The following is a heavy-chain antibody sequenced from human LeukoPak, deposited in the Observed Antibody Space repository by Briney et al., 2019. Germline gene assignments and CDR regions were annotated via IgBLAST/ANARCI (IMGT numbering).Heavy chain of an antibody. J-gene: IGHJ6*02. Sequence: GGSLRLSCAVSGFTFINAWMNWVRQAPGQGLEWVGRIKSKADGGTTDYASPVNGRFTISRDDSKNTLFLQMDSLKVDDTAVYYCTTDLAVRIVNWWTSHYGMDVWGQGTTVIVSS. CDR2: IKSKADGGTT. V-gene: IGHV3-15*07. CDR1: GFTFINAW. CDR3: TTDLAVRIVNWWTSHYGMDV. D-gene: IGHD2-15*01.